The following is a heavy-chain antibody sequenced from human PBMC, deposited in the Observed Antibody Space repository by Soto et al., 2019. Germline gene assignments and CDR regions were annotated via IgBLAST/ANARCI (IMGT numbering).Heavy chain of an antibody. Sequence: SETLSLTCAVYGGSFSGYYWSWIRQPPGKGLEWIGEINHSGSTNYNPCLKSRVTISVDTPKNQFSLKLSSVTAADTAVYYCARDMHPGFTHYFDPWGQGTLVTVYS. V-gene: IGHV4-34*01. CDR3: ARDMHPGFTHYFDP. CDR2: INHSGST. CDR1: GGSFSGYY. D-gene: IGHD1-26*01. J-gene: IGHJ5*02.